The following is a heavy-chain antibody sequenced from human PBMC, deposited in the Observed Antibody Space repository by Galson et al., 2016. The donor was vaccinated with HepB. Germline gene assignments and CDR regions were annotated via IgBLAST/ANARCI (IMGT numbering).Heavy chain of an antibody. CDR2: SGGSGAGT. Sequence: SLRLSCAVSGIDFSSSAMSWVRQAPGKGLEWVSASGGSGAGTYYADSVKGRFTMSRDLAKNTLYLQMSSLRAEDTALYYCARAHYIWGTLGLFYFDFWGLGTLVTVSS. V-gene: IGHV3-23*01. CDR1: GIDFSSSA. D-gene: IGHD3-16*01. CDR3: ARAHYIWGTLGLFYFDF. J-gene: IGHJ4*02.